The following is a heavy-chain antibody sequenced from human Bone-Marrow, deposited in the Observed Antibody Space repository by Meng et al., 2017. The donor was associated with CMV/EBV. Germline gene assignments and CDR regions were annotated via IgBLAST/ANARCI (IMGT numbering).Heavy chain of an antibody. D-gene: IGHD3-9*01. CDR2: ISSSGSTI. Sequence: GESLKISCAASGFTFNNYEMNWVRQAPGNGLEWVSYISSSGSTIYYAASVTGRFTISRYNAQTSLYLQMNSLRAEVTAVYYCVRGDYDIFTALDYWGQGTLVTVSS. V-gene: IGHV3-48*03. CDR1: GFTFNNYE. J-gene: IGHJ4*02. CDR3: VRGDYDIFTALDY.